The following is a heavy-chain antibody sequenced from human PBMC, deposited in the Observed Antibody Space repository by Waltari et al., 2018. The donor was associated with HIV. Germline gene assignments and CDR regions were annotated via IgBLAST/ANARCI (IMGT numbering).Heavy chain of an antibody. Sequence: EVQLVESGGGWVQPGGALTPTCEAHGFPFSFHRPRWVRQAPGKGLEWVANINQAGTERHYVDSVRGRFTISRDNGKTSLFLQMNSLSVDDTAVYYCATTHGSGDYDNDFDYWGQGTLV. CDR1: GFPFSFHR. J-gene: IGHJ4*02. CDR2: INQAGTER. V-gene: IGHV3-7*01. D-gene: IGHD3-10*01. CDR3: ATTHGSGDYDNDFDY.